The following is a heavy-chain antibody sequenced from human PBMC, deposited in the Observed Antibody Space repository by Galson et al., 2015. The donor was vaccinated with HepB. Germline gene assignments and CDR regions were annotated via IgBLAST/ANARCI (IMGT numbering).Heavy chain of an antibody. CDR3: AKDMEWLVPVYHFDY. D-gene: IGHD6-19*01. V-gene: IGHV3-23*01. CDR1: GFTFSSHA. CDR2: ISGSGGST. Sequence: SLRLSCAASGFTFSSHAMSWVRQAPGKGLEWVSGISGSGGSTHCADSVKGRFTISRDNSENTMDLQMNSLRAEDTAVYYCAKDMEWLVPVYHFDYWGQGTLLTVSS. J-gene: IGHJ4*02.